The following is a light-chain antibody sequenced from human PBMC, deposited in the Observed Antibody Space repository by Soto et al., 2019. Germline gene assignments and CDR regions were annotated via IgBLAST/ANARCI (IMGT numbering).Light chain of an antibody. CDR1: KNDIGVYDF. CDR3: KSYAGSNTYV. Sequence: QSVLTQPPPASGSAGQSVTISCTGTKNDIGVYDFVSWYQHHPGKAPRLIIYEVVQRPSGVPDRFSGSKSGNTASLTVSGLQAADEADYFCKSYAGSNTYVFGSGTKVTVL. V-gene: IGLV2-8*01. J-gene: IGLJ1*01. CDR2: EVV.